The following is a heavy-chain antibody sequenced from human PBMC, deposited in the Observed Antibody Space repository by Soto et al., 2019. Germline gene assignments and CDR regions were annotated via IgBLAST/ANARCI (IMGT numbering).Heavy chain of an antibody. CDR3: AREETAWPLAYGLDV. CDR1: GFTFTSYS. D-gene: IGHD2-21*02. V-gene: IGHV3-21*01. J-gene: IGHJ6*02. Sequence: GGSLRLSCVASGFTFTSYSMNWVRQAPGKGLEWVSSISSRGDIYYADSVKGRFTISRDDAKNSVSLQMNGLRAEETAVYYCAREETAWPLAYGLDVWGQGTTVTVSS. CDR2: ISSRGDI.